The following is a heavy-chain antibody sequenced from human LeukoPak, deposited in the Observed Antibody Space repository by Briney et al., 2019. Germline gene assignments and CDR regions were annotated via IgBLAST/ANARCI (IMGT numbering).Heavy chain of an antibody. CDR2: INPNSGGT. D-gene: IGHD1-1*01. Sequence: ASVKVSCKASGYTFTGYYMHWVRQAPGQGLEWMGWINPNSGGTNYAQKFQGWVTMTRDTSISTAYMELSRLRSDDTAVYYCARSTGTRSNWFDPWGQGTLVTVSS. J-gene: IGHJ5*02. CDR3: ARSTGTRSNWFDP. CDR1: GYTFTGYY. V-gene: IGHV1-2*04.